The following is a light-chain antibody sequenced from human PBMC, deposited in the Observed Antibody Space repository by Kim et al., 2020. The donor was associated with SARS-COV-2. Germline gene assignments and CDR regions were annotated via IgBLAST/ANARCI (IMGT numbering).Light chain of an antibody. V-gene: IGLV3-1*01. CDR1: KVEDKH. CDR3: QALDRNTCV. J-gene: IGLJ1*01. CDR2: QDS. Sequence: GSPGQSASITCSGDKVEDKHFSWYQQQPGQSPVLVIYQDSKRPSGIPERFSGSNSENTATLTIGGTQTMDEADYYCQALDRNTCVFGTGTKVTVL.